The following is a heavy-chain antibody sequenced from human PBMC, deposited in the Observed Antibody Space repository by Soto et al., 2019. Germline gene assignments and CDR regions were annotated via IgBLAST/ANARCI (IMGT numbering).Heavy chain of an antibody. V-gene: IGHV3-30-3*01. D-gene: IGHD5-12*01. J-gene: IGHJ4*02. CDR2: ISYDGSNK. CDR3: ASSRGYSGYDGYFDY. Sequence: GGSLRLSCACSGFTFSSYAMHWARQAPGKGLEWVAVISYDGSNKYYADSVKGRFTISRDNSKNTLYLQMNSLRAEDTAVYYWASSRGYSGYDGYFDYWGQGTLVTVSS. CDR1: GFTFSSYA.